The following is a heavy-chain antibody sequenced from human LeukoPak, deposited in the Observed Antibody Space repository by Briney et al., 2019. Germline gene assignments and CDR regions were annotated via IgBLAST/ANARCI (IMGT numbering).Heavy chain of an antibody. CDR3: ARGIMGYYYDSSGYYYFDY. V-gene: IGHV1-46*01. J-gene: IGHJ4*02. CDR2: INPSGGST. CDR1: GYTFTSYY. Sequence: ASVKVSCKASGYTFTSYYMHWVRQAPGQGLEWMGIINPSGGSTSYAQKFQGRVTMTRDTSISTAYMELSRLRSDDTAVYYCARGIMGYYYDSSGYYYFDYWGQGTLVTVSS. D-gene: IGHD3-22*01.